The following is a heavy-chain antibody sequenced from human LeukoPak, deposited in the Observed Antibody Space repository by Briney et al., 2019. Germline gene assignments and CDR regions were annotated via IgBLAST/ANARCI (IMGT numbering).Heavy chain of an antibody. CDR2: IYPGDSDT. Sequence: GESLQISCQGSGSTFTSYWIGWVRQVPGKGLEWMGIIYPGDSDTRYSPSFQGQVTISADKSISTASLQWSILKAAATAMYYCARYSYDSSGYPYPSFDYWGQGTLVTVSS. J-gene: IGHJ4*02. V-gene: IGHV5-51*01. CDR1: GSTFTSYW. CDR3: ARYSYDSSGYPYPSFDY. D-gene: IGHD3-22*01.